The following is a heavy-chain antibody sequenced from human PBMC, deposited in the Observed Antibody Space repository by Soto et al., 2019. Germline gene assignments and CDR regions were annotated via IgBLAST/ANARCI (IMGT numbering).Heavy chain of an antibody. CDR1: VRSFSNSA. Sequence: QVQLVQSGAELKKPGSSVKVSCKSSVRSFSNSAVTWVRQAPGQGLEWMGGIIPIFNTPNYAQKFQGRVAITADDSTATAYMELTSLTSEDTAVYYCASRPRNGYNRWGHGTLVTVSS. CDR3: ASRPRNGYNR. CDR2: IIPIFNTP. J-gene: IGHJ4*01. D-gene: IGHD5-12*01. V-gene: IGHV1-69*01.